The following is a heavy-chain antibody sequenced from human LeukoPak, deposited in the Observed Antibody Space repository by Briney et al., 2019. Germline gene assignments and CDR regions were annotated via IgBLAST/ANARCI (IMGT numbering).Heavy chain of an antibody. V-gene: IGHV4-30-2*01. Sequence: SQTLSLTCAVSGGSISSGGYSWSWIRQPPGKGLEWIGYIYHSGSTYYNPSLKSRVTISVDRSKNQFSLKLSSVTAADTAVYYCAREVGFGSGTWFDPWGQGTLVTVSS. D-gene: IGHD3-10*01. J-gene: IGHJ5*02. CDR2: IYHSGST. CDR3: AREVGFGSGTWFDP. CDR1: GGSISSGGYS.